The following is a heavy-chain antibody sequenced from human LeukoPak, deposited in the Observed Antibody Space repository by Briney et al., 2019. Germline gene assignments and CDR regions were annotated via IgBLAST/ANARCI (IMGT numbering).Heavy chain of an antibody. Sequence: SETLSLTCTVSDGPISSYYWSWIRQPPGKGLEWIGYIHDSGDTSYNPSLKSRVTISVDTSKNHFSLKLSSVTAADTAVYYCARDWDDSSGRLFDYWGQGTLVSVSS. CDR3: ARDWDDSSGRLFDY. J-gene: IGHJ4*02. CDR2: IHDSGDT. V-gene: IGHV4-59*01. CDR1: DGPISSYY. D-gene: IGHD3-22*01.